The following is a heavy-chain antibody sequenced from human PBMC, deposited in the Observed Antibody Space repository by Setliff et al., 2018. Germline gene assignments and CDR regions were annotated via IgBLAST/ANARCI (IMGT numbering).Heavy chain of an antibody. Sequence: SETLSLTCAVSGYSISSGYYWGWIRQPPGKGLEWIGSIYHSGSTYYNPSLKSRVNISVDTSKNQFSLKLSSVTAADTAVYYCARLRYYGSGSYLDYWGQGTLVTVSS. CDR3: ARLRYYGSGSYLDY. V-gene: IGHV4-38-2*01. CDR1: GYSISSGYY. J-gene: IGHJ4*02. D-gene: IGHD3-10*01. CDR2: IYHSGST.